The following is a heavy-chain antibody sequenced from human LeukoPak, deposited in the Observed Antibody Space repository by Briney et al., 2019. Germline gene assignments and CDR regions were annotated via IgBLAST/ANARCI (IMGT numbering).Heavy chain of an antibody. CDR3: ARDGLELRGFIYFQH. J-gene: IGHJ1*01. Sequence: AGRSLRLSCAASGFTFSSYGMHWVRQAPGKGLEWVAVIWYDGSNKFYADSAKGRFTISRDNSKNTLYLQMNSLRAEDTAVYYCARDGLELRGFIYFQHWGQGTLGTVSS. D-gene: IGHD1-7*01. V-gene: IGHV3-33*01. CDR2: IWYDGSNK. CDR1: GFTFSSYG.